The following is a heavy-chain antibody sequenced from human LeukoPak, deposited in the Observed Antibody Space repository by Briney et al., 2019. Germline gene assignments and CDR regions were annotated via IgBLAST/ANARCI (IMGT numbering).Heavy chain of an antibody. D-gene: IGHD1-26*01. V-gene: IGHV4-4*07. CDR3: ARTSSLGARNDAFDI. Sequence: SETLSLTCTVSGGSISSYYWSWIRQPAGKGLEWIGRIYTSGSTNYNPSLKSRVTMSVDTSKNQFSLKLSSVTAADTAVYYCARTSSLGARNDAFDIWGQGTMVTVSS. J-gene: IGHJ3*02. CDR2: IYTSGST. CDR1: GGSISSYY.